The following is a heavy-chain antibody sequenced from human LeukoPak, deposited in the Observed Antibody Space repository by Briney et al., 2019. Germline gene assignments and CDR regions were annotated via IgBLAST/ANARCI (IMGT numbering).Heavy chain of an antibody. Sequence: PGGSLRLSCAASGFTFSTYWMHWVRQAPGKGLVWVSRINSDGSSTRYADSVKGRFTISRDNAKNTLYLQMNSLRAGDTAVYYCARSPVGYGDVYFFDYWGQGTLVTVSS. J-gene: IGHJ4*02. D-gene: IGHD4-17*01. CDR3: ARSPVGYGDVYFFDY. CDR2: INSDGSST. CDR1: GFTFSTYW. V-gene: IGHV3-74*01.